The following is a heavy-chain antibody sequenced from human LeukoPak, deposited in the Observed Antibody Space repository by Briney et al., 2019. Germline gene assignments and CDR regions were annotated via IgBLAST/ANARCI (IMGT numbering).Heavy chain of an antibody. D-gene: IGHD1-7*01. CDR2: IIPILGIA. Sequence: ASVKVSCKASGGTFSSYAISWVRQAPGQGLEWMGRIIPILGIANYAQKFQGRVTMTRDTSTSTVYMELSSLRSEDTAVYYCAKLPPDNWNYPNWGQGTLVTVSS. J-gene: IGHJ4*02. CDR3: AKLPPDNWNYPN. V-gene: IGHV1-69*04. CDR1: GGTFSSYA.